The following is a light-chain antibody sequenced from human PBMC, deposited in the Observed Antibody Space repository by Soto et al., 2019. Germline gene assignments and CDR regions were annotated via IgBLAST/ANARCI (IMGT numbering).Light chain of an antibody. Sequence: QSVLTQPASVSGSPGQSITISCTGTSSDIGRYNYVSWYQQYPGKAPKLMIYEVSDRPSGVSNRFSGSKSGNTASLTISGLQAEDEADYYCLSYTSSSTLLYVFGTGTKLTVL. CDR1: SSDIGRYNY. CDR2: EVS. CDR3: LSYTSSSTLLYV. J-gene: IGLJ1*01. V-gene: IGLV2-14*01.